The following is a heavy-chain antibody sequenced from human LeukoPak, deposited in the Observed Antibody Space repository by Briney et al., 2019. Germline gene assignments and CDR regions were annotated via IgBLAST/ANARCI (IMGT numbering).Heavy chain of an antibody. J-gene: IGHJ4*02. V-gene: IGHV1-2*06. CDR1: GYTFTGYY. Sequence: ASVKVSCKASGYTFTGYYVHWVRQAPGQGLEWMGRINPSNGGTNYAQKFQGRVTMTGDTSISTAYMELSRLTSDDTAVYYCTTYYYDTSGFRSFDYWGSGTLVTVSS. D-gene: IGHD3-22*01. CDR2: INPSNGGT. CDR3: TTYYYDTSGFRSFDY.